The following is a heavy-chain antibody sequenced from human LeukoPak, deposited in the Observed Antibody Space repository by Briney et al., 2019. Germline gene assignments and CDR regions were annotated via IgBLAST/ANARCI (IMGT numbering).Heavy chain of an antibody. J-gene: IGHJ4*02. CDR2: ISPSGDIT. CDR1: GFTFSNHG. CDR3: ARGGSSSWRPYYFDY. Sequence: GGSLRLSCAASGFTFSNHGMNWVRQAPGKGLEWVSGISPSGDITYYADSVKGRFTISRDNSKNTLYLQMNSLRAEDTAVYYCARGGSSSWRPYYFDYWGQGTLVTVSS. V-gene: IGHV3-23*01. D-gene: IGHD6-13*01.